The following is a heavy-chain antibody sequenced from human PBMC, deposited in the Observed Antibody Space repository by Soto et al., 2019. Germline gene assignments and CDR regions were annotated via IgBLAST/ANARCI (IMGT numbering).Heavy chain of an antibody. D-gene: IGHD3-10*01. CDR3: ARCSYYYGSGRVKYSYSYGMDV. V-gene: IGHV1-69*06. J-gene: IGHJ6*02. CDR2: IIPIFGTA. CDR1: GGTFSSYA. Sequence: QVQLVQSGADVKKPGSSVKVSCKASGGTFSSYAISWVRQAPGQVLEWMGGIIPIFGTANYAQKFQGRGTITADKSTSTAYMELSSLRSGDTAVYYCARCSYYYGSGRVKYSYSYGMDVWGQGTTVTVSS.